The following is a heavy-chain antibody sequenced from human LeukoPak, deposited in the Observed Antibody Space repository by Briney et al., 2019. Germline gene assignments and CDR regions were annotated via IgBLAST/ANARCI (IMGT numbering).Heavy chain of an antibody. CDR1: GFTFSTYS. CDR2: ISTSSSPI. CDR3: ARAITMVRGVIENDAFDI. J-gene: IGHJ3*02. Sequence: GGSLRLSCAASGFTFSTYSMNWVRQAPGRGLEWVSYISTSSSPISYADSVKGRFTISRDNAKNSLYLQMNSLRAEDTAVYYCARAITMVRGVIENDAFDIWGQGTMVTVSS. V-gene: IGHV3-48*01. D-gene: IGHD3-10*01.